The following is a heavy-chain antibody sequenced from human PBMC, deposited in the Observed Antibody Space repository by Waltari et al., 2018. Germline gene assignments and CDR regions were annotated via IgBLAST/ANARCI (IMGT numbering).Heavy chain of an antibody. CDR2: IYTSGST. CDR1: GGSISSGSYY. Sequence: QVQLQESGPGLVKPSQTLSLTCTVSGGSISSGSYYWSWIRQPAGKGLEWIGYIYTSGSTTYNPSLKSRVTISVDTSKNQFSRKLSSVTAADTAVYYCARGVIVVVPAAHNWFDPWGQGTLVTVSS. D-gene: IGHD2-2*01. J-gene: IGHJ5*02. V-gene: IGHV4-61*09. CDR3: ARGVIVVVPAAHNWFDP.